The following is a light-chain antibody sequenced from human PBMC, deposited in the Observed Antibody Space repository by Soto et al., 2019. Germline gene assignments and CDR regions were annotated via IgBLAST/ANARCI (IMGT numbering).Light chain of an antibody. J-gene: IGKJ1*01. CDR3: QQRKT. CDR1: QSVSSSY. Sequence: EIVLTQSPGTLSLSPGERATLSCRASQSVSSSYLAWYQQKPGQAPRLLIYGASSRATGIPDRFSGSGSGTDFTLTISRLEHEDFAVYYCQQRKTFGQGTKVEIK. V-gene: IGKV3-20*01. CDR2: GAS.